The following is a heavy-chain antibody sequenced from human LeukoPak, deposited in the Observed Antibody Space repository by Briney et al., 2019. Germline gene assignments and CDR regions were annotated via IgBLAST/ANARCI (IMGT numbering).Heavy chain of an antibody. CDR3: ARDLDCSSTSCYAEYNWFDP. CDR1: GDSISSNSAA. J-gene: IGHJ5*02. CDR2: TYYRSKWYN. V-gene: IGHV6-1*01. D-gene: IGHD2-2*01. Sequence: SQTLSLTCAISGDSISSNSAAWHWIRQSPSRGLEWLGRTYYRSKWYNDYAVSVKSRITINPDTSKNQFSLQLNSVTPEDTAVYYCARDLDCSSTSCYAEYNWFDPWGQGTLVTVSS.